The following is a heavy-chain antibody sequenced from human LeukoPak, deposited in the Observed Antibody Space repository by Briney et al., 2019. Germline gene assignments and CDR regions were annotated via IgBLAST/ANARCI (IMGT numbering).Heavy chain of an antibody. CDR1: GGSVNSYY. J-gene: IGHJ4*02. CDR3: ARESPSGSYLVY. Sequence: SETLSLTCTVSGGSVNSYYWSWIRQPAGKGLGWIGHIYASGSNDYNPSLKSRVTMSLDMAKNQFSLKLSSVTAADTAVYYCARESPSGSYLVYWGQGTLVTVSS. D-gene: IGHD1-26*01. V-gene: IGHV4-4*07. CDR2: IYASGSN.